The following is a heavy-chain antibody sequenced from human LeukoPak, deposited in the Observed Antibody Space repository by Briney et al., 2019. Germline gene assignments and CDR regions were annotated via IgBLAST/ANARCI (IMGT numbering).Heavy chain of an antibody. Sequence: PSETLSLTCTVSGGSISSGDYYWSWIRQPPGKGLEWIGYIYYSGSTYYNPSLKSRVTISVDTSKNQFSLKLSSVTAADTAVYYCARLHDSSGYYGYWGQGTLVTVSS. D-gene: IGHD3-22*01. V-gene: IGHV4-30-4*02. CDR2: IYYSGST. CDR1: GGSISSGDYY. CDR3: ARLHDSSGYYGY. J-gene: IGHJ4*02.